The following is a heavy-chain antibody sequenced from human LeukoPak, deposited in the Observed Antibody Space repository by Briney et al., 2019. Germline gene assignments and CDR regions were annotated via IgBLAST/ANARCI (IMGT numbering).Heavy chain of an antibody. D-gene: IGHD2-2*01. CDR3: ASHIVVVTAIRYYAMDV. V-gene: IGHV3-21*01. J-gene: IGHJ6*02. CDR1: GFSFGIYD. CDR2: ITTGSSYI. Sequence: GGSLRLSCAASGFSFGIYDMNWVRQAPGKGLEWVSSITTGSSYIYYADSVKGRFTVSRDNAKNSLYLQMNSLRAEDTAVYYCASHIVVVTAIRYYAMDVWGQGTTVTVS.